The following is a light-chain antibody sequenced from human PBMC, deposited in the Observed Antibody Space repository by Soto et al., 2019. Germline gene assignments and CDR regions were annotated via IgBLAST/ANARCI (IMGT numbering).Light chain of an antibody. CDR2: DAS. Sequence: IVLTQSPGILSLSPGERATLSCRASQSVSSSYLAWYQQKPGQAPRPLIYDASSRATGIPDRFSGSGSGTDFTLTFSRLEPEDSAVYYCQQYGSSPRTCGQGTKGDI. CDR3: QQYGSSPRT. CDR1: QSVSSSY. V-gene: IGKV3-20*01. J-gene: IGKJ1*01.